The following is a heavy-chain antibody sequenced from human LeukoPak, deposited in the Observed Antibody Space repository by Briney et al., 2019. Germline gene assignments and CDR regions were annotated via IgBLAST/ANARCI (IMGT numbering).Heavy chain of an antibody. Sequence: GGCLRLSCAASGFTFSSYWMHWVRQAPGKGLVWVSRINSDGSSTSYADSVKGRFTISRDNAKNTLYLQMNSLRAEDTAVYYCARGAITMTYGYFDYWGQGTLVTVSS. CDR1: GFTFSSYW. D-gene: IGHD3-22*01. J-gene: IGHJ4*02. CDR3: ARGAITMTYGYFDY. V-gene: IGHV3-74*01. CDR2: INSDGSST.